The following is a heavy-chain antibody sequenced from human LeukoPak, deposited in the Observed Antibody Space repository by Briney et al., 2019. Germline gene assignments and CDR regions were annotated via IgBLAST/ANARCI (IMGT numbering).Heavy chain of an antibody. V-gene: IGHV3-30*18. CDR2: ISYDGSNK. Sequence: WGSLRLSCAASGFTFSNYGMHWVRQAPGKGLEWVTLISYDGSNKYYADSVKGRFTISRDNPKNTLYLQMNSLRAEDTAVYYCAKDPYSSGPYNWFDHWGQGTLVTVSS. D-gene: IGHD6-19*01. CDR1: GFTFSNYG. J-gene: IGHJ5*02. CDR3: AKDPYSSGPYNWFDH.